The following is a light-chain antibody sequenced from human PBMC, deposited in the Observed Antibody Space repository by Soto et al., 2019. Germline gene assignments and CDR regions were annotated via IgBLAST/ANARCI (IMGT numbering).Light chain of an antibody. Sequence: DIRMTQSPSSLSASVGDRVTITCQASQDIYNYLNWYQQRPGKAPKLLIYDASNLETGVSSRFSGSGSGTDFTLTITNLQPEDFATYYCQSYDNLPSLTFGGGTKVDIK. CDR1: QDIYNY. CDR2: DAS. J-gene: IGKJ4*01. V-gene: IGKV1-33*01. CDR3: QSYDNLPSLT.